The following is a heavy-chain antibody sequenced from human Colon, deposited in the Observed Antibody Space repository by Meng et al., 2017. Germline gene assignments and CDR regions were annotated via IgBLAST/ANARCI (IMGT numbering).Heavy chain of an antibody. V-gene: IGHV4-39*01. Sequence: QPQLQESGPGLVKPSETLSLTCSVSGDSISSSDSYWGWIRQSPGKGLEWIGSIGHSGITYYTPSLKSRVTVSIDTSRNQFSLWLTSVTAADTAVYYCVRSSGWVKTGFDPWGQGTLVTVSS. J-gene: IGHJ5*02. CDR2: IGHSGIT. CDR3: VRSSGWVKTGFDP. D-gene: IGHD6-19*01. CDR1: GDSISSSDSY.